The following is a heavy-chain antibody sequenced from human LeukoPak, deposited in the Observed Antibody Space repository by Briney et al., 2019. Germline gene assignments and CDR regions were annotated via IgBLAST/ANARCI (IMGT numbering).Heavy chain of an antibody. CDR3: ARNYYDSSGYYSVDLGY. D-gene: IGHD3-22*01. Sequence: ASVKVSCKASGGTFSSYAISWVRQAPGQGLEWMGGIIPIFGTANYAQKFQGRVTITADKSTSTAYMELSSLRSEDTAVYYCARNYYDSSGYYSVDLGYWGQGTLVTVSS. CDR1: GGTFSSYA. J-gene: IGHJ4*02. V-gene: IGHV1-69*06. CDR2: IIPIFGTA.